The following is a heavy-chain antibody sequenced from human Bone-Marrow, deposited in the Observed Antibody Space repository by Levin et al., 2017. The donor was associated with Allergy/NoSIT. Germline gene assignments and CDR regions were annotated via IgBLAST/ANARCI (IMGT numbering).Heavy chain of an antibody. D-gene: IGHD4-23*01. CDR2: IYYSGTT. V-gene: IGHV4-30-4*01. CDR3: ARGVYGGDAPLDL. Sequence: SQTLSLPCGVSGDSLNTIDFYWNWIRQPPGKGLEWIGYIYYSGTTQYNPSLQRRVTISEDTSKNQFSLRLTSVSATDTAVYYCARGVYGGDAPLDLWGQGTLVTVSS. J-gene: IGHJ5*02. CDR1: GDSLNTIDFY.